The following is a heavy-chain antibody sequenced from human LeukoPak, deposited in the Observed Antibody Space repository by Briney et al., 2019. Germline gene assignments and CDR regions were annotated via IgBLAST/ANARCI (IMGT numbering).Heavy chain of an antibody. V-gene: IGHV3-74*01. Sequence: GGSLRLSCAASGLTFSSYWMHWVRQAPGKGLVWVSRINSDGSRINYADSVKGRFTIFRDNAKNTLYLQMNSLRAEDTAVYYCARDRREWFGESYYFDYWGQGTLVTVSS. D-gene: IGHD3-10*01. J-gene: IGHJ4*02. CDR3: ARDRREWFGESYYFDY. CDR2: INSDGSRI. CDR1: GLTFSSYW.